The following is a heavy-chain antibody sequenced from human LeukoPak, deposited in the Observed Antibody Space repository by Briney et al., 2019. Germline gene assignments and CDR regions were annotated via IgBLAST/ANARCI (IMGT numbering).Heavy chain of an antibody. CDR3: ARDSQQSSFDY. D-gene: IGHD6-13*01. CDR2: ISSSGSTI. J-gene: IGHJ4*02. Sequence: GGSLRLSCAASGFTFSTYEMNWVRQAPGKGLEWVSYISSSGSTIYYADSVKGRFTISRDNAKNSLYLQMNSLRAEDTAVYYCARDSQQSSFDYWGQGSLVTVSS. V-gene: IGHV3-48*03. CDR1: GFTFSTYE.